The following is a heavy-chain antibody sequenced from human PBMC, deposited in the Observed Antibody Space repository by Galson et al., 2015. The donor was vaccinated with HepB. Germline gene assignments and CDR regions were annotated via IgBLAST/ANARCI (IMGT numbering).Heavy chain of an antibody. CDR3: ARVSKTIVLDY. CDR1: GFSLTSRGMC. V-gene: IGHV2-70*11. Sequence: PALVKPTQTLTLTCTFSGFSLTSRGMCVTWIRQPPGKALEWLARIDWDDDNYYNTSLQTRLTISKDTSKNQVVLRMTNMDPVDTATYYCARVSKTIVLDYWGQGILVTVSS. J-gene: IGHJ4*02. D-gene: IGHD2/OR15-2a*01. CDR2: IDWDDDN.